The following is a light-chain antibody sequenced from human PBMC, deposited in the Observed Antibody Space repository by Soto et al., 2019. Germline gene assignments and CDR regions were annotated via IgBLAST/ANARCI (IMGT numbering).Light chain of an antibody. J-gene: IGLJ2*01. V-gene: IGLV2-8*01. Sequence: QSALTQSPSASGSPGQSVTISCTGTSSDVGGYNYVSWYQHHPDKAPKLMIYEVSKRPSRVPDRFSGSKSGNTASLTVSGLQAEDEADYYCSSYTGSNNFVVFGGGTKLTVL. CDR2: EVS. CDR3: SSYTGSNNFVV. CDR1: SSDVGGYNY.